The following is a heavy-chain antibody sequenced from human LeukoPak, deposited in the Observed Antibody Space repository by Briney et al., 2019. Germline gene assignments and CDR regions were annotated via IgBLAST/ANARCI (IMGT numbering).Heavy chain of an antibody. CDR1: GFTFSNSW. CDR2: IKSKPDGGTT. CDR3: TGHYDVLTGYWRDAFDI. D-gene: IGHD3-9*01. Sequence: GGSLRLSCATSGFTFSNSWMNWVRQAPGKGLEWVGRIKSKPDGGTTDYAAPVKGRFTISRDDSKNTLYLQMNSLKTEDTAVYYCTGHYDVLTGYWRDAFDIWGQGTLVTVSP. V-gene: IGHV3-15*01. J-gene: IGHJ3*02.